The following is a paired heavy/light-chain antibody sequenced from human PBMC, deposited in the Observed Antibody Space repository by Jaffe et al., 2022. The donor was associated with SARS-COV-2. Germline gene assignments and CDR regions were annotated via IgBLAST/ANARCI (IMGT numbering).Heavy chain of an antibody. V-gene: IGHV1-3*01. Sequence: QVQLVQSGAEVKKPGASVKVSCKASGYTFTNNAIHWVRQAPGQRLEWMGWINAGNGDRKYSQKFQDRVTITRDTSASTAYMELSSLRSEDTAVYYCARGQWSGTHFDYYLDVWGRGTTVTVSS. J-gene: IGHJ6*03. D-gene: IGHD3-10*02. CDR1: GYTFTNNA. CDR2: INAGNGDR. CDR3: ARGQWSGTHFDYYLDV.
Light chain of an antibody. CDR3: QQYNNRPQT. CDR1: QSVSSN. V-gene: IGKV3-15*01. CDR2: GAS. J-gene: IGKJ1*01. Sequence: EIVMTQSPATLSVSPGERATLSCRASQSVSSNLAWYQQKPGQAPRLLIYGASTRTTGIPARFSGSGSGTEFTLTISSLQSEDFVVYYCQQYNNRPQTFGQGTKVEIK.